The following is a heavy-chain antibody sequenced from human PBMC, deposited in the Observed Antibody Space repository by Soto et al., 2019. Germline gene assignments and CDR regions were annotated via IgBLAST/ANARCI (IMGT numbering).Heavy chain of an antibody. V-gene: IGHV3-30*03. J-gene: IGHJ2*01. CDR2: ISYDGKQT. Sequence: GGSLRLSCGAPGVTFKDYGMHWVRQAPGKGLEWVAVISYDGKQTYYADSVKGRFTIPKDKSKRTLFLQMNSLRVDDTAVYYCARDGWGSNWYFDLWGRGTLVTVSS. CDR3: ARDGWGSNWYFDL. CDR1: GVTFKDYG. D-gene: IGHD3-16*01.